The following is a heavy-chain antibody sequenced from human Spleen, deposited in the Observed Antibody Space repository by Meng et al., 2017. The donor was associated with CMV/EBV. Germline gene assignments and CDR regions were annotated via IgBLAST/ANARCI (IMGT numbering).Heavy chain of an antibody. J-gene: IGHJ4*02. CDR2: INPRTGGT. CDR1: GYTFAAYY. D-gene: IGHD2-2*01. CDR3: ARGRTSSPGDY. V-gene: IGHV1-2*02. Sequence: ASVKVSCKASGYTFAAYYIHWVRQAPGQGLEWMGWINPRTGGTNYAQKFRGRVTMTRDTSINTAYLDLNSLLPDVTAVYFCARGRTSSPGDYWGQGTLVTVSS.